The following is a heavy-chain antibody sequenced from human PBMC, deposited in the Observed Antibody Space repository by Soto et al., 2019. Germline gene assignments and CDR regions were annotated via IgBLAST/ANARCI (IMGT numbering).Heavy chain of an antibody. CDR3: ARHVVRGIMRLDP. V-gene: IGHV4-61*08. Sequence: SETLSLTFTVSGGSVNSFDYYWSWIRQPPGKGLEWIGYIYYSGSTNYSPSLKSRVTISVDTSKNQFSLNLSSVTAADTAVYYCARHVVRGIMRLDPWGQGSLVTVSS. J-gene: IGHJ5*02. D-gene: IGHD3-10*01. CDR1: GGSVNSFDYY. CDR2: IYYSGST.